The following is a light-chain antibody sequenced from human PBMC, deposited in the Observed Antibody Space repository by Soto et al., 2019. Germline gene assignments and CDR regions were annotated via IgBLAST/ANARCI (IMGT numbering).Light chain of an antibody. CDR3: SSYTSSSTLEV. CDR2: DVS. CDR1: SSDVGGYNY. J-gene: IGLJ1*01. V-gene: IGLV2-14*01. Sequence: QSVLTQPASVSGSPGQSITISCTGTSSDVGGYNYVSWYQQHPGKAPKLMIYDVSNRLSGVSNRFSGSKSGNTASLTISGLQAEDEADYYCSSYTSSSTLEVFGTGTKVTVL.